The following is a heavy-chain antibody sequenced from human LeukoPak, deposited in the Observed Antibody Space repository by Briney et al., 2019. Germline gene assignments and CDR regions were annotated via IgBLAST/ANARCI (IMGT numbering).Heavy chain of an antibody. CDR3: ARDNYGDYPDSYNWFDP. Sequence: SETLSLTCTVSGGSISSYYWSWIRQPPGKGLEWIGYIYYSGSTNYNPSLKSRVTISVDTSKNQFSLKLSSVTAADTAVYYCARDNYGDYPDSYNWFDPWGQGTLVTVSS. V-gene: IGHV4-59*01. D-gene: IGHD4-17*01. J-gene: IGHJ5*02. CDR2: IYYSGST. CDR1: GGSISSYY.